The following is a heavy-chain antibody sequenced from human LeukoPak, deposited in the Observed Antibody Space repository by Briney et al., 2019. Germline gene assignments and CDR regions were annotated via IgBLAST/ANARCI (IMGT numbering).Heavy chain of an antibody. CDR2: IRSKAYGGTT. D-gene: IGHD6-19*01. J-gene: IGHJ6*02. V-gene: IGHV3-49*03. CDR3: TRDRDSSGWYWDYYYYYGMDV. Sequence: GGSLRLSCTASGFTFGDYAMSWFRQPPGKGLEWVGFIRSKAYGGTTEYAASVKGRFTISRDDSKSIAYLQMNSLKTEDTAVYYCTRDRDSSGWYWDYYYYYGMDVWGQGTTVTVSS. CDR1: GFTFGDYA.